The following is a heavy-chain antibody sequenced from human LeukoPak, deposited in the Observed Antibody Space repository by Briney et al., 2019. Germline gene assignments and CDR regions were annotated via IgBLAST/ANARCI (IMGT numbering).Heavy chain of an antibody. Sequence: ESXPTLVKPTQTLTLTCTFSGFSLNTRGGGVGWIRQPPGKALEWLSLIYWHDKKYFSPPLHNRLSITKDASKNQVVLTMTNMDPVDTATYYCALEPPTSGEYFQHWGQGALVIVSS. D-gene: IGHD3-10*01. CDR1: GFSLNTRGGG. CDR2: IYWHDKK. V-gene: IGHV2-5*01. CDR3: ALEPPTSGEYFQH. J-gene: IGHJ1*01.